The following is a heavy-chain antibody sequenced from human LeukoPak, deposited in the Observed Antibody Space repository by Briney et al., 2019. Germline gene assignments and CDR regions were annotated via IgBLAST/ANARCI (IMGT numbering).Heavy chain of an antibody. CDR2: IYSTSTT. Sequence: GGSLRLSCAASGFAVSGSYMAWVRQAPGKGLEWVSLIYSTSTTFYADSVQGRFTISRDNSKNALYLQMDSLRAGDTAVYYCAKEYLKYYDFWSGSEDDYWGQGTLVTVSS. CDR1: GFAVSGSY. D-gene: IGHD3-3*01. J-gene: IGHJ4*02. CDR3: AKEYLKYYDFWSGSEDDY. V-gene: IGHV3-66*01.